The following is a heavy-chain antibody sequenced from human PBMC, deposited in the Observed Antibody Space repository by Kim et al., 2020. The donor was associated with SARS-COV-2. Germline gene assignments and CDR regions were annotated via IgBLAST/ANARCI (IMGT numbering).Heavy chain of an antibody. CDR1: GFTFSSYS. CDR2: ISSSSSYI. Sequence: GGSLRHSCAASGFTFSSYSMNWVRQAPGKGLEWVSSISSSSSYIYYADSVKGRFTISRDNAKNSLYLQMNSLRAEDTAVYYCAGYFDWYKTHTETFDYWGQGTLVTVSS. J-gene: IGHJ4*02. V-gene: IGHV3-21*03. CDR3: AGYFDWYKTHTETFDY. D-gene: IGHD3-9*01.